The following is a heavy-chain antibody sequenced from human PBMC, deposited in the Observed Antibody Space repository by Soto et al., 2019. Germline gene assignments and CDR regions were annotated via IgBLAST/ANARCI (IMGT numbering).Heavy chain of an antibody. Sequence: SVKVSCNASGGTFSSYAISWVRQAPGQGLEWMGGIIPIFGTANYAQKFQGRVTITADKSTSTAYMELSSLRSEDTAVYYCAREGYYDSSGYYPNWFDPWGQGTLVTVYS. J-gene: IGHJ5*02. CDR2: IIPIFGTA. V-gene: IGHV1-69*06. CDR1: GGTFSSYA. CDR3: AREGYYDSSGYYPNWFDP. D-gene: IGHD3-22*01.